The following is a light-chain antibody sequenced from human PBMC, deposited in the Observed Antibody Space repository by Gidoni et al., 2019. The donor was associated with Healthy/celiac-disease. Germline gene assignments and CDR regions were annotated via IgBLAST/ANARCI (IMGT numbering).Light chain of an antibody. V-gene: IGKV1-39*01. CDR2: AAS. J-gene: IGKJ4*01. CDR1: QSISSY. Sequence: IQMTRCPSSLSASVGDRVTITRRASQSISSYLNWYQQKPGNAPKLLIYAASSVQSGVPSRCSGSGSGTYFTLTISSLQPEDFATYYCQQSYSTPLTFGGXTKVEIK. CDR3: QQSYSTPLT.